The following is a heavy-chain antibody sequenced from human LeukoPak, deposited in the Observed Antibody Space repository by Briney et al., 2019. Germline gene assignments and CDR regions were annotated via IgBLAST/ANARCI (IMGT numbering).Heavy chain of an antibody. V-gene: IGHV4-61*02. Sequence: PSETLSLTCTDSGGSISSGSYYWSWIRQPAGKGREWIGRIYTSGSTNYNPSVKSRVTISVDTSKNQFSLKLSSVTAADTAVYYCARAKDGYKSPWGQGTMVTVSS. D-gene: IGHD5-24*01. CDR2: IYTSGST. CDR3: ARAKDGYKSP. J-gene: IGHJ3*01. CDR1: GGSISSGSYY.